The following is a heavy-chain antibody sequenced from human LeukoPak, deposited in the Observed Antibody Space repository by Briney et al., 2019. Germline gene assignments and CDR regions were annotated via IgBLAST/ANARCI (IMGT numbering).Heavy chain of an antibody. J-gene: IGHJ4*02. CDR2: INHSGST. D-gene: IGHD1-26*01. Sequence: PSETLSLTCTVSGGSISSGGYYWSWIRQPPGKGLEWIGEINHSGSTNYNPSLKSRVTISVDTSKNQFSLKLSSVTAADTAVYYCARWEGGSYYDFDYWGQGTLVTVSS. CDR1: GGSISSGGYY. V-gene: IGHV4-39*07. CDR3: ARWEGGSYYDFDY.